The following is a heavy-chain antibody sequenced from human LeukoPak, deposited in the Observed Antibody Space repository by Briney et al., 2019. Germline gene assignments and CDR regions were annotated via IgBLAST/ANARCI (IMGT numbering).Heavy chain of an antibody. J-gene: IGHJ4*02. D-gene: IGHD3-10*01. V-gene: IGHV4-30-4*08. CDR2: LYYSGIS. CDR3: ARGGARVVRRIY. Sequence: PAETLSLTCTVSGVSIDSGDYYWSWIPQRPGKGLVWFGYLYYSGISYYNPSLKSRVNISVDTSKNQFSLKLRSVTAADTAVDYCARGGARVVRRIYWGQGTLVIVSS. CDR1: GVSIDSGDYY.